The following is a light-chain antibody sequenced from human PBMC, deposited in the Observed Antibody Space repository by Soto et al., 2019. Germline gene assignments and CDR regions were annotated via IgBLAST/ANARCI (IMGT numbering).Light chain of an antibody. CDR1: QSITDR. CDR2: KAS. Sequence: DIQMTQSPSTLSASVGDRVTITCRASQSITDRLAWYQQKQGKAPKLLIYKASTLTSGVPSRFRGSGSGTEFTLPLSRLQPDDFATYYCQHYNSYSEAFGQGTKVDIK. V-gene: IGKV1-5*03. J-gene: IGKJ1*01. CDR3: QHYNSYSEA.